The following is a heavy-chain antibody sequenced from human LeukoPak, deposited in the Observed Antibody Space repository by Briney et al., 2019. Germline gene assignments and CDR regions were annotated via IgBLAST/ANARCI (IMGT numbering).Heavy chain of an antibody. CDR2: IRYDGSNK. CDR1: GFTFSSYG. J-gene: IGHJ4*02. Sequence: GGSLRLSCAASGFTFSSYGMHWVRQAPGKGLEWVAFIRYDGSNKYYADSVKGRFTISRDNSKNTLYLQMNSLRAEDTAVYYCARVSGSSWSPFFDYWGQGTLVTVSS. D-gene: IGHD6-13*01. V-gene: IGHV3-30*02. CDR3: ARVSGSSWSPFFDY.